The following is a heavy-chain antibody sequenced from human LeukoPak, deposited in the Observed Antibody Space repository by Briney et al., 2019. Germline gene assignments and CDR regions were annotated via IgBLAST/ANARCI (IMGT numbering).Heavy chain of an antibody. Sequence: GESLKISFKGSGYSFTSYWIGWGRQMPGKGLGWMGIIYPGDSDTRYSPSFQGQVTISADKSISTAYLQWSSLKASDTAMYYCARAHTQGDYYYYGMDVWGKGTTVTVSS. CDR1: GYSFTSYW. CDR2: IYPGDSDT. D-gene: IGHD5-24*01. J-gene: IGHJ6*04. V-gene: IGHV5-51*01. CDR3: ARAHTQGDYYYYGMDV.